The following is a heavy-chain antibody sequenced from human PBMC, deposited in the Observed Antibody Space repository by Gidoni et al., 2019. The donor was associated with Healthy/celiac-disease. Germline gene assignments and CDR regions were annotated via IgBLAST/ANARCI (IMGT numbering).Heavy chain of an antibody. Sequence: QVQLQESGPGLVKPSETLSLTCPVSGGSISSYYWSWIRQPPGKGLEWIGYIYYSGSTNYNPSLKSRVTISVDTSKNQFSLKLSSVTAADTAVYYCARFSISSARFDYWGQGTLVTVSS. V-gene: IGHV4-59*01. CDR1: GGSISSYY. CDR2: IYYSGST. CDR3: ARFSISSARFDY. J-gene: IGHJ4*02.